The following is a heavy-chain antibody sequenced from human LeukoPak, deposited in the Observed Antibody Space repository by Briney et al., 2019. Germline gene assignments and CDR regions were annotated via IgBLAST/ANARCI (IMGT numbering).Heavy chain of an antibody. CDR3: AISMGRGVMTSGDFDY. CDR1: GYTFTSYG. D-gene: IGHD3-10*01. Sequence: ASVKVSCKASGYTFTSYGISWVRQAPGQGLEWMGWISAYNGNTNYAQKLQGRVTMTTDTSTSTAYMELRSLRSDDTAVYYCAISMGRGVMTSGDFDYWGQGTLVTVSS. V-gene: IGHV1-18*01. CDR2: ISAYNGNT. J-gene: IGHJ4*02.